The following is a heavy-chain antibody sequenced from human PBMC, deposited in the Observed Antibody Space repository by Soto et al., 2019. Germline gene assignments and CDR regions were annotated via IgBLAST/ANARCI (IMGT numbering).Heavy chain of an antibody. D-gene: IGHD6-13*01. V-gene: IGHV3-48*03. J-gene: IGHJ4*02. Sequence: PGGSLRLSCAASGFTFSSYEMNWVRQAPGKGLEWVSYISSSGSTIYYADSVKGRFTISRDNAKNSLYLQMNSLRAEDTAVYYCLRGYSSSWYAVFDYWGQGTLVTVSS. CDR3: LRGYSSSWYAVFDY. CDR1: GFTFSSYE. CDR2: ISSSGSTI.